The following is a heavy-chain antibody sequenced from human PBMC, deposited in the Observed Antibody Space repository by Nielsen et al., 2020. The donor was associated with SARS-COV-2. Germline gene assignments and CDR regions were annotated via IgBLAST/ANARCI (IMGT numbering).Heavy chain of an antibody. V-gene: IGHV5-51*01. Sequence: GESLKISCKGSGSSFTSYWIGWVRQMPGKGLEWMGIIYPGDSDTRYSPSFQGQVTISADKSISTAYLQWSSLKASDTAMYYCARMQQQLAQPREPFDYWGQGTLVTVSS. CDR1: GSSFTSYW. J-gene: IGHJ4*02. D-gene: IGHD6-13*01. CDR3: ARMQQQLAQPREPFDY. CDR2: IYPGDSDT.